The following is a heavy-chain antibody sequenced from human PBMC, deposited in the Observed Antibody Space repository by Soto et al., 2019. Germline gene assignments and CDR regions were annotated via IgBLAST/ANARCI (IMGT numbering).Heavy chain of an antibody. D-gene: IGHD3-22*01. CDR2: IYYSGST. CDR3: ARELGFYYDREGYVDY. Sequence: SETLSLTCTVSGGSISSYYWSWIRQPPGKGLEWIGYIYYSGSTNYNPSLKSRVTISVDTSKNQFSLKLSSVTAADTAVYYCARELGFYYDREGYVDYWGQGTLVTVSS. CDR1: GGSISSYY. J-gene: IGHJ4*02. V-gene: IGHV4-59*01.